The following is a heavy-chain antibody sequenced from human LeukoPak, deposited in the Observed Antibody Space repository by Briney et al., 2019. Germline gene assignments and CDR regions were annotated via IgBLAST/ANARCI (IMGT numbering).Heavy chain of an antibody. V-gene: IGHV1-69*13. CDR3: ARAIGIVGADDAFDI. D-gene: IGHD1-26*01. CDR2: IIPIFGTA. J-gene: IGHJ3*02. CDR1: GGTFSSYA. Sequence: GASVKVSCKASGGTFSSYAISWVRQAPGQGLEWMGGIIPIFGTANYAQKFQGRVTITADESTSTAYMELSSLRSEDTAVYYCARAIGIVGADDAFDIWGQGTMVTVSS.